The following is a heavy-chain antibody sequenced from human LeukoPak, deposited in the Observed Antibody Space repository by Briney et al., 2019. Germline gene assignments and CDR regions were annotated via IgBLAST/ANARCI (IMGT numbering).Heavy chain of an antibody. D-gene: IGHD5-18*01. V-gene: IGHV3-48*04. CDR1: GFTFSSYS. CDR3: ARADTAMAFYYYYYYMDV. J-gene: IGHJ6*03. CDR2: ISSGSSTI. Sequence: QPGGSLRLSCAASGFTFSSYSMNWVRQAPGKGLEWISYISSGSSTIYYADSVKGRFTISRDNAKNSLYLQMNSLRAEDTAVYYCARADTAMAFYYYYYYMDVWGKGTTVTISS.